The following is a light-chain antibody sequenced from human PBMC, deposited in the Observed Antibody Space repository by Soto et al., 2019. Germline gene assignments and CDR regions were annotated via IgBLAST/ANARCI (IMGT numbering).Light chain of an antibody. CDR3: QHYNSYSIT. CDR1: QTISSS. J-gene: IGKJ5*01. Sequence: DIQMTQSPSTLSASIGDRVTITCRASQTISSSLAWYQQKPGKAPKLLIFGASSLESGVPSRFSGSGFGTEFTLTISSLQPDDFATYYCQHYNSYSITFGQGTRLEIK. CDR2: GAS. V-gene: IGKV1-5*03.